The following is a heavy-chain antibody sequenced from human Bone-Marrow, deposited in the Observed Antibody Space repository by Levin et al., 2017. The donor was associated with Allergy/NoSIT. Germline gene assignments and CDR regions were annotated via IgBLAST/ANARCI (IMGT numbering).Heavy chain of an antibody. J-gene: IGHJ6*02. CDR2: INWKGNSM. V-gene: IGHV3-9*01. D-gene: IGHD6-6*01. CDR3: AKDSRSSSSMDYYYYSGMDV. Sequence: SLKISCAASGFTFDDYAMHWVRQAPGKGLEWVSSINWKGNSMDYADSVKGRFIISRDNARNSLYLQMNSLRPEDTAFYFCAKDSRSSSSMDYYYYSGMDVGGQGARVTVSS. CDR1: GFTFDDYA.